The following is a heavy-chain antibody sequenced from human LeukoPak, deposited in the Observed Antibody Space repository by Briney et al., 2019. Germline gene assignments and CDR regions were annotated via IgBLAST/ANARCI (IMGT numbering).Heavy chain of an antibody. CDR2: ISPDDSEI. V-gene: IGHV5-51*01. CDR3: AGHEGSGSYFSY. D-gene: IGHD1-26*01. J-gene: IGHJ4*02. Sequence: GESLKSSCKGSGYSFTTYWIAWVRQMPGRGLEWRGIISPDDSEIRYSPSFRGQVTITADKSTSTAYLQWSRLKASDTAIYYCAGHEGSGSYFSYWGQGTLVTVSS. CDR1: GYSFTTYW.